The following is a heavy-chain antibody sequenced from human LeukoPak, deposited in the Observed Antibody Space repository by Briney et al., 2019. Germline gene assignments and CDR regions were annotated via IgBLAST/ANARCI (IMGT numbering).Heavy chain of an antibody. CDR3: AGHLGGYYDSSGYYNDY. Sequence: SETLSLTCAVSGGSISSSNWWSWVRQPPGKGLEWIGSIYYSGSTYYNPSLKSRVTISVDTSKNQFSLKLSSVTAADTAVYYCAGHLGGYYDSSGYYNDYWGQGTLVTVSS. CDR1: GGSISSSNW. D-gene: IGHD3-22*01. J-gene: IGHJ4*02. CDR2: IYYSGST. V-gene: IGHV4-39*01.